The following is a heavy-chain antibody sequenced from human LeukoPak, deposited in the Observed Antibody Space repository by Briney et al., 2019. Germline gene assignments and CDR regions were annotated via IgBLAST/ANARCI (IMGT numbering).Heavy chain of an antibody. CDR3: ARGYCSSTSCYSFDY. CDR1: GYSFTSYW. J-gene: IGHJ4*02. Sequence: GESLKISCKGSGYSFTSYWIGWVRQMPGKGLEWMGIIHPGDSDTRYSPSFQGQVTISADKSISTAYLQWSALKASNSAMYYCARGYCSSTSCYSFDYWGQGTLVTVSS. D-gene: IGHD2-2*01. V-gene: IGHV5-51*01. CDR2: IHPGDSDT.